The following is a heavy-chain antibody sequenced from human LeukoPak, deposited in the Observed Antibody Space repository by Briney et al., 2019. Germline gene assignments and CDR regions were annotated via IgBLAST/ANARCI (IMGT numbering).Heavy chain of an antibody. CDR1: GFTFSSYW. CDR2: IKQDGSEK. V-gene: IGHV3-7*01. J-gene: IGHJ4*02. CDR3: AKGPGLCSSTTCYTWHYYFDY. D-gene: IGHD2-2*02. Sequence: GGSLSLSCAASGFTFSSYWMSWVRQAPGKGLEWVANIKQDGSEKYYVDSVKGRFTISRDNSKDTLYLQMNSLRAEDTAVYYCAKGPGLCSSTTCYTWHYYFDYWGQGTLVTVSS.